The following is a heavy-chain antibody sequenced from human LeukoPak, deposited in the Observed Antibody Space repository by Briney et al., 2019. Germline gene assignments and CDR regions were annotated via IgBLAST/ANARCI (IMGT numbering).Heavy chain of an antibody. CDR3: ARVTGGYNLVDY. Sequence: GGSLRLSCAASGFTFSSYWMHWVRQAPGKGLVWVSRISDDGGHTFHADSVKGRFAMSRDNSKNTLYLQMNSLRAEDTGVYYCARVTGGYNLVDYWGQGTLVTVSS. CDR1: GFTFSSYW. CDR2: ISDDGGHT. D-gene: IGHD5-24*01. V-gene: IGHV3-74*01. J-gene: IGHJ4*02.